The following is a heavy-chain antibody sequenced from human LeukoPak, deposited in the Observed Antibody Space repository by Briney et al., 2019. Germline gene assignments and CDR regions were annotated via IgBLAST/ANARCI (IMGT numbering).Heavy chain of an antibody. CDR2: ISSSGSTI. Sequence: GGSLRLSCAASGFTFSSYEMNWVRQAPGKGLEWVSYISSSGSTIYYADSVKGRFTISRDNAKNSLYLQMNSLRAEDTAVYYCARRGVGAPWEYYYYMDVWGKGTTVTVSS. V-gene: IGHV3-48*03. D-gene: IGHD1-26*01. J-gene: IGHJ6*03. CDR1: GFTFSSYE. CDR3: ARRGVGAPWEYYYYMDV.